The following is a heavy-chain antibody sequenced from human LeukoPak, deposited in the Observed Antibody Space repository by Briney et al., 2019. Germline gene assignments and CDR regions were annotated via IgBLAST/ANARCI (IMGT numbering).Heavy chain of an antibody. V-gene: IGHV1-2*02. Sequence: ASVKVSCKASGYTFTGYYMHWVRQAPGQGLEWIGWINPNSGGTNYAQKFQGRVTMTRDTSISTAYMELSRLRSDDTAVYYCARVMSGYDDFDYWGQGALVTVSS. J-gene: IGHJ4*02. CDR3: ARVMSGYDDFDY. D-gene: IGHD5-12*01. CDR2: INPNSGGT. CDR1: GYTFTGYY.